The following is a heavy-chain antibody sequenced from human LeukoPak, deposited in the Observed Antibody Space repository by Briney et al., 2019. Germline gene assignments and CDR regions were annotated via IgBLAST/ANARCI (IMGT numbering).Heavy chain of an antibody. CDR2: ISGSDITT. J-gene: IGHJ4*02. D-gene: IGHD3-9*01. CDR3: ATTPTYDILTGYYIDY. V-gene: IGHV3-23*01. Sequence: PGGSLRLSRAASGFTFRSYGMSWVRQAPGKGLEWVSAISGSDITTYYADSVKGRFTISRDNSKNTLYLQMNSLRAEDTAVYYCATTPTYDILTGYYIDYWGQGTLVTVSS. CDR1: GFTFRSYG.